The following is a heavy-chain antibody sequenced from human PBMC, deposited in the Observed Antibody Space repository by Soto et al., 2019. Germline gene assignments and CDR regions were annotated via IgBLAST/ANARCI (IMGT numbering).Heavy chain of an antibody. CDR1: GSYIRSSSYY. V-gene: IGHV4-39*01. CDR2: IYYSGST. Sequence: ELLSLSFTSSGSYIRSSSYYWGWIRQPPGKGLEWIGSIYYSGSTYYNPSLKSRVTISVDTSKNQFSLKLSSVTAADTAVYYCARHGMDYYDSSGYYYSPYYFDYWGQGTLVTVSS. D-gene: IGHD3-22*01. J-gene: IGHJ4*02. CDR3: ARHGMDYYDSSGYYYSPYYFDY.